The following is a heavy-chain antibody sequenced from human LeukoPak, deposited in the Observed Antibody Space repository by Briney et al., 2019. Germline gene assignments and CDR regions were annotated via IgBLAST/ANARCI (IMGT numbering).Heavy chain of an antibody. D-gene: IGHD3-9*01. Sequence: GGSLRLSCAASGFTFSNYAMSWVRQAPGKGLEWVSVISGSGGATYYADSVKGRFTISRDNSKNTLYLQMNSLRAEDTAVYYCAKTSLLRYFDWLSGDAFDIWGQGTMVTVSS. CDR3: AKTSLLRYFDWLSGDAFDI. CDR2: ISGSGGAT. CDR1: GFTFSNYA. J-gene: IGHJ3*02. V-gene: IGHV3-23*01.